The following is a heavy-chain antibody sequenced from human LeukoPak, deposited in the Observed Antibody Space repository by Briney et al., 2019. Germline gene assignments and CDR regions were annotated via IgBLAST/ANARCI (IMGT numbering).Heavy chain of an antibody. V-gene: IGHV3-30*02. J-gene: IGHJ5*02. CDR2: IPYDGSDK. CDR1: GFTFSAFG. D-gene: IGHD3-3*01. Sequence: GGSLRLSCAASGFTFSAFGMHWVRQAPGKGLEWVTFIPYDGSDKYYADSVKGRFTISRDNSKNTVYLQMHSLGAEDTAVYYXXXXXXXSGYYVPNWFDPWGQGTLVTVSS. CDR3: XXXXXXSGYYVPNWFDP.